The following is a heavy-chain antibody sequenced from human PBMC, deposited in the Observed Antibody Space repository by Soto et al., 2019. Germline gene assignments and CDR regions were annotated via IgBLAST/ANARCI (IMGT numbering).Heavy chain of an antibody. Sequence: EVQLVESGGGLVQPGGSLRLSCAASGFTFSSYSMNWVRQAPGKGLEWVSDISSSGSTIYYADSVKGRFTISRDNAKNSLYLQMNGLRDEDTAVYYCARGGVGADFDYWGQGTLVTVSS. D-gene: IGHD1-26*01. J-gene: IGHJ4*02. CDR2: ISSSGSTI. V-gene: IGHV3-48*02. CDR3: ARGGVGADFDY. CDR1: GFTFSSYS.